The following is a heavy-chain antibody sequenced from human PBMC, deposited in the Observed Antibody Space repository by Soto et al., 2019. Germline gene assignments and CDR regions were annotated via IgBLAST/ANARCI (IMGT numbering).Heavy chain of an antibody. Sequence: GGSLRLSCAASGFTFSNAWMSWVRQAPGKGLEWVGRIKSKKDGGTTDDAASLKDRFSISRDDSKNTLYLQMNSLKTDDTAVYYCTKDLDGGFQYWGLGTLVTVSS. D-gene: IGHD2-15*01. V-gene: IGHV3-15*01. CDR2: IKSKKDGGTT. J-gene: IGHJ1*01. CDR1: GFTFSNAW. CDR3: TKDLDGGFQY.